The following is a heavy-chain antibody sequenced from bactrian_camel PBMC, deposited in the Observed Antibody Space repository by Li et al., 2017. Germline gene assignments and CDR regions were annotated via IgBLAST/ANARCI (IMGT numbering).Heavy chain of an antibody. V-gene: IGHV3-2*01. Sequence: QVQLVESGGGLVQPGGPLRLSCSASGFTFGSYYMSWVRQAPGKGLEWVSSIYSDGSKTNYADSVKGRFTISRDNAKNTLYLQVNSLQTDDTAMYYCATRFVDYIWYFAYWGQGTQVTVS. J-gene: IGHJ6*01. D-gene: IGHD6*01. CDR3: ATRFVDYIWYFAY. CDR2: IYSDGSKT. CDR1: GFTFGSYY.